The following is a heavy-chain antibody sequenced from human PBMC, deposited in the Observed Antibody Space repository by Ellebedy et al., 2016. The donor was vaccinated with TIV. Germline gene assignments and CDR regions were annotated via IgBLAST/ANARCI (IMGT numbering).Heavy chain of an antibody. CDR1: GFTFDECG. D-gene: IGHD1-14*01. CDR2: INWTGDTT. V-gene: IGHV3-20*04. J-gene: IGHJ4*02. CDR3: ARGGNAESAVSH. Sequence: GESLKISCAGSGFTFDECGMSWVRQTPGKGLEWVSGINWTGDTTSYGDSVKGRFTISRDNAKNSLYLQMSSLRAEDTALYYCARGGNAESAVSHWGQGTLVTVSS.